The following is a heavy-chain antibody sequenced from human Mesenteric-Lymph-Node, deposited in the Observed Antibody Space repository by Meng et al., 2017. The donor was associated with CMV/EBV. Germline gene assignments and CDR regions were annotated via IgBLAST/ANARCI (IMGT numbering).Heavy chain of an antibody. CDR1: GDAFTGYY. V-gene: IGHV1-2*02. Sequence: ASVKVSCKASGDAFTGYYMHWVRQAPGQGLEWMGWINPNSGGTNYAQKFQGRVTMTRDTSISTAYMELSRLRSDDTAVYYCAREKERWELSFDYWGQGTLVTVSS. CDR3: AREKERWELSFDY. D-gene: IGHD1-26*01. J-gene: IGHJ4*02. CDR2: INPNSGGT.